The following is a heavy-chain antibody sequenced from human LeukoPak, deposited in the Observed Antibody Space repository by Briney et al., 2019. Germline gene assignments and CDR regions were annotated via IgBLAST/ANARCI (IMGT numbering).Heavy chain of an antibody. CDR1: GYTFTGYY. CDR2: ISAYNGNT. V-gene: IGHV1-18*04. CDR3: ARVVAAAGTTGWFDP. Sequence: GASVKVSCKASGYTFTGYYMHWVRQAPGQGLEWMGWISAYNGNTNYAQKLQGRVTMTTDTSTSTAYMELRSLRSDDTAVYYCARVVAAAGTTGWFDPWGQGTLVTVSS. D-gene: IGHD6-13*01. J-gene: IGHJ5*02.